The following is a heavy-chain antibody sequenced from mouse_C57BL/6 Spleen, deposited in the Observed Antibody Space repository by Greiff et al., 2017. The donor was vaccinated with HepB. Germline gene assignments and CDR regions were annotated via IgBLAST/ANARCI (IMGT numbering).Heavy chain of an antibody. Sequence: QVQLQHPGAELVRPGSSVKLSCKASGYTFTSYWMHWVKQRPIQGLEWIGNIDPSDSETHYNQKFKDKATLTVDKSSSTAYMQLSSLTSEDSAVYYCAREGYGSSHYAMDYWGQGTSVTVSS. CDR2: IDPSDSET. J-gene: IGHJ4*01. CDR3: AREGYGSSHYAMDY. CDR1: GYTFTSYW. V-gene: IGHV1-52*01. D-gene: IGHD1-1*01.